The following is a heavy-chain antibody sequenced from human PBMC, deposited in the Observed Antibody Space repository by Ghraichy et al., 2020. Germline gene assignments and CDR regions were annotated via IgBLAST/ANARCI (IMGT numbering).Heavy chain of an antibody. CDR1: GYTFTGYY. CDR2: INPNSGGT. Sequence: ASVKVSCKASGYTFTGYYMHWVRQAPGQGLEWMGWINPNSGGTNYAQKFQGWVTMTRDTSISTAYMELSRLRSDDTAVYYCARGRSVRPYGDFIGFDYWGQGTLVTVSS. J-gene: IGHJ4*02. CDR3: ARGRSVRPYGDFIGFDY. V-gene: IGHV1-2*04. D-gene: IGHD4-17*01.